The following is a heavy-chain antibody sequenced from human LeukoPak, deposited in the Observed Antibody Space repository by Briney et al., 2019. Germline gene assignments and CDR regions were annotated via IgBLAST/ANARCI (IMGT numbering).Heavy chain of an antibody. CDR1: GFTFGSYA. CDR2: ISSNGGST. Sequence: GGSLRLSCAASGFTFGSYAMHWVRQAPGKGLEYVSAISSNGGSTYYANSVKGRFTISRDNSKNTLYLQMGSLRAEDMAVYYCAKGVITLDYWGQGTLVTVSS. J-gene: IGHJ4*02. CDR3: AKGVITLDY. V-gene: IGHV3-64*01. D-gene: IGHD3-10*01.